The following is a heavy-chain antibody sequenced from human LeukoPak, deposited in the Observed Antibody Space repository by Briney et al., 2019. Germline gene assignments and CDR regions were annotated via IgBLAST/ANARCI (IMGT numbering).Heavy chain of an antibody. Sequence: GGSLRLSCAASGFTFSAYEMNWVRQAPGKGLEWVSYITADGTNKYDADSVKGRFTISRDNAKNSLYLQMNSLRVDDTAIYCCAREVEWELPDYWGQGTLVTVSS. CDR1: GFTFSAYE. D-gene: IGHD1-26*01. V-gene: IGHV3-48*03. CDR3: AREVEWELPDY. J-gene: IGHJ4*02. CDR2: ITADGTNK.